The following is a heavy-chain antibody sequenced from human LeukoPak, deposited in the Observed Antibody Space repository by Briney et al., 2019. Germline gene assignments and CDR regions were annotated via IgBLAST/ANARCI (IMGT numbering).Heavy chain of an antibody. J-gene: IGHJ5*02. CDR1: GYTFTSYY. V-gene: IGHV1-46*01. CDR2: INPSGGST. D-gene: IGHD2-2*01. CDR3: ARDRLLVVVPAATPGNWFDP. Sequence: ASVKVSCKASGYTFTSYYMHWVRQAPGQGLEWMGIINPSGGSTSYAQKFQGRVTMTRDMSTSTVYMELSSLRSEDTAVYYCARDRLLVVVPAATPGNWFDPWGQGTQVTVSS.